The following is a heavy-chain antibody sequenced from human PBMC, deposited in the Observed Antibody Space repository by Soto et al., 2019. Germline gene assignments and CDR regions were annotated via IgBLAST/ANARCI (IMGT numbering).Heavy chain of an antibody. CDR1: GFTFSSYS. D-gene: IGHD6-13*01. J-gene: IGHJ3*02. CDR2: ISSSSSYI. CDR3: ARDRDEFSSSWYDAFDI. Sequence: PGGSLRLSCAASGFTFSSYSMNWVRQAPGKGLEWVSSISSSSSYIYYADSVKGRFTISRDNAKNSLYLQMNSLRAEDTAVYYCARDRDEFSSSWYDAFDIWGQGTMVT. V-gene: IGHV3-21*01.